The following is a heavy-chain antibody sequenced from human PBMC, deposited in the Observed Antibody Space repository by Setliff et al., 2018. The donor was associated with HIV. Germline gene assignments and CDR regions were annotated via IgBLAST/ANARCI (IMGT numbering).Heavy chain of an antibody. Sequence: ASVKVSCKASGYTFNNYGLNWVRQATGQGLEWMGWMNPNSGNTGYAQKFQGRVTMTGNTSISTAYMELSSLRSEDTAVYYCARGGGGYYYVGAVDIWGQGTVVTVSS. V-gene: IGHV1-8*02. J-gene: IGHJ3*02. CDR1: GYTFNNYG. D-gene: IGHD3-22*01. CDR3: ARGGGGYYYVGAVDI. CDR2: MNPNSGNT.